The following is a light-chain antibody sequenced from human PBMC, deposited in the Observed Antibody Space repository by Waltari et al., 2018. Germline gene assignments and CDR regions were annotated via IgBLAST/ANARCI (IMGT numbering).Light chain of an antibody. CDR3: LQDSYKPYS. J-gene: IGKJ2*03. V-gene: IGKV1-6*01. Sequence: AVQMTQSASSLSASVGDRVSITCRASRGVGSDLSWYQQKAGTAPKLLIYAISTLQSGVPSRFSGSGSATDFTLTISNLQPEDFATYYCLQDSYKPYSFGPGTKLEIK. CDR2: AIS. CDR1: RGVGSD.